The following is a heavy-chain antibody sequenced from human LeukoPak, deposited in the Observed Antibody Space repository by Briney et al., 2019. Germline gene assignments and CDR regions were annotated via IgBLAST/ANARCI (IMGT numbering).Heavy chain of an antibody. J-gene: IGHJ4*02. Sequence: PGGSLRLSCAASGFTFSSYSMNWVRQAPGKGLEWVSYISSSRSTIYYADSVKGRFTISRDNAKNSVYLEMNSLRVEDTAVYFCARAPYFESSGPLWGQGTLVTVSS. CDR2: ISSSRSTI. D-gene: IGHD3-22*01. V-gene: IGHV3-48*04. CDR1: GFTFSSYS. CDR3: ARAPYFESSGPL.